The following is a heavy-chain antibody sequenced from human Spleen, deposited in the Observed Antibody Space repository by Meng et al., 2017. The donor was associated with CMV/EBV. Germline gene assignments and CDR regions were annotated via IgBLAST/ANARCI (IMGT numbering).Heavy chain of an antibody. J-gene: IGHJ6*02. CDR1: GGTFSSYA. Sequence: SVKVSCKASGGTFSSYAISWVRQAPGQGLEWMGGIIPILGIANYAQKFQGRVTMTRDTSTSTVYMELSSLRSEDTAVYYCASQYYYGMDVWGQGTTVTVSS. CDR2: IIPILGIA. CDR3: ASQYYYGMDV. V-gene: IGHV1-69*10.